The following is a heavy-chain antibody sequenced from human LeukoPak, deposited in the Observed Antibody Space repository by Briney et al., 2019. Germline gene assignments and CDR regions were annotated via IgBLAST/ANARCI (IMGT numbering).Heavy chain of an antibody. J-gene: IGHJ4*02. V-gene: IGHV3-30*04. CDR2: ISYDGSNK. Sequence: PGGSLRLSCAASGFTFSSYAMHWVRQAPGKGPEWVAVISYDGSNKYYADSVKGRFTISRDNSKNTLYLQMNSLRAEDTAVYYCARVPPGYSYGFDYWGQGTLVTVSS. D-gene: IGHD5-18*01. CDR1: GFTFSSYA. CDR3: ARVPPGYSYGFDY.